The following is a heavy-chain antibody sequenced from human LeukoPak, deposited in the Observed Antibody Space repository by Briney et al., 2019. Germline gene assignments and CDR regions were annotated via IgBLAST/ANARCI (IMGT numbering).Heavy chain of an antibody. D-gene: IGHD2-2*02. CDR3: AREIGYCSSTSCYKRAFDI. J-gene: IGHJ3*02. CDR1: GYTFTSYY. Sequence: ASVKVSCKASGYTFTSYYMHWVRQAPGQGLEWMGIINPSGGSTSYAQKFQGRVTMTRETSTSTVYMELSSLRSEDTAVYYCAREIGYCSSTSCYKRAFDIWGQGTMVTVSS. CDR2: INPSGGST. V-gene: IGHV1-46*01.